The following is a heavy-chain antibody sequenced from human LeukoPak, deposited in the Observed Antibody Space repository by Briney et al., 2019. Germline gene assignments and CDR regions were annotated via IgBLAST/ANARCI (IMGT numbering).Heavy chain of an antibody. Sequence: GGSLRLSCAASGFTFSSYAMSWVRQAPGKGLEWVSSISSSSSYIYYADSVKGRFTISRDNAKNSVYLQMNSLRAEDTAIYYCARAAGWFDPWGQGTLVTVSS. CDR3: ARAAGWFDP. J-gene: IGHJ5*02. CDR1: GFTFSSYA. CDR2: ISSSSSYI. V-gene: IGHV3-21*04.